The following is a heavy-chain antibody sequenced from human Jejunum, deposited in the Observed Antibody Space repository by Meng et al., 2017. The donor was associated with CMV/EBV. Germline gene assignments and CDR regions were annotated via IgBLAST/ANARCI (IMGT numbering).Heavy chain of an antibody. CDR3: TTRIRTTKDF. D-gene: IGHD1-14*01. J-gene: IGHJ4*02. Sequence: ASGFTFSDVWMNWVRQAPGKGLEWVGRIRSTADGGPTDYIAPVKGRFIISRDDSKNMVFLQMNSLKSDDTAVYCCTTRIRTTKDFWGQGTLVTVSS. CDR1: GFTFSDVW. CDR2: IRSTADGGPT. V-gene: IGHV3-15*01.